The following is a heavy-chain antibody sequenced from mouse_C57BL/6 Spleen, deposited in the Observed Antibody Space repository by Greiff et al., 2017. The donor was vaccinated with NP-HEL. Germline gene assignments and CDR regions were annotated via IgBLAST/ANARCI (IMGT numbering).Heavy chain of an antibody. J-gene: IGHJ2*01. Sequence: QVQLQQPGAELVKPGASVKLSCKASGYTFTSYWMQWVKQRPGQGLEWIGEIDPSDSYTNYNQKFKGKATLTVDTSSSTAYMQLSSLTSEDSAVYYCARGNGYYGWTSDYWGQGTTLTVSS. CDR3: ARGNGYYGWTSDY. V-gene: IGHV1-50*01. D-gene: IGHD2-3*01. CDR1: GYTFTSYW. CDR2: IDPSDSYT.